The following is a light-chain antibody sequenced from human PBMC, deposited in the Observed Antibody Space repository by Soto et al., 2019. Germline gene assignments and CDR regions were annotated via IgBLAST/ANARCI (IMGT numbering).Light chain of an antibody. CDR3: GTWDSNLRNGVV. J-gene: IGLJ2*01. V-gene: IGLV1-51*01. CDR1: SSTIGNNY. Sequence: QSVLTQPPSVSAAPGQRVTIFCSGSSSTIGNNYVSWYQQLPGTAPIHLIYDNNQRPSGIPDRFSGSKSGTSATLVITGLQTGDEADYYCGTWDSNLRNGVVFGGGTKVTVL. CDR2: DNN.